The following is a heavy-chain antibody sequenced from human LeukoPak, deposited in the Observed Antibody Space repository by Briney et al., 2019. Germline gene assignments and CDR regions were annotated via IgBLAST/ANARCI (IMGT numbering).Heavy chain of an antibody. CDR2: INPNSGGT. CDR1: GYTFTGYY. V-gene: IGHV1-2*02. D-gene: IGHD3-22*01. CDR3: ARTIQSMIVVVLFDY. J-gene: IGHJ4*02. Sequence: GASVKVSCKASGYTFTGYYMHWVRQAPGQGLEWMGWINPNSGGTNYAQKFQGRVTMTRDTSISTAYMELSRLRSDDTAVYYCARTIQSMIVVVLFDYWGQGTLVTVSS.